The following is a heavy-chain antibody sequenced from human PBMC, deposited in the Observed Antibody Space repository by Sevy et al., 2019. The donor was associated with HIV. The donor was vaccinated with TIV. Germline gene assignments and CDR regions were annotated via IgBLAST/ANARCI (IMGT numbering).Heavy chain of an antibody. CDR2: INSDGSST. D-gene: IGHD6-13*01. CDR3: ARVGIAAAGDYYYYMDV. CDR1: GFTFSSYW. V-gene: IGHV3-74*01. J-gene: IGHJ6*03. Sequence: GGSLRLSCAASGFTFSSYWMHWVRQAPGKGLVWVSRINSDGSSTSYGDSVKGRFTISRDNAKNTRYRQMNSLRAEDTAVYYCARVGIAAAGDYYYYMDVWGKGTTVTVSS.